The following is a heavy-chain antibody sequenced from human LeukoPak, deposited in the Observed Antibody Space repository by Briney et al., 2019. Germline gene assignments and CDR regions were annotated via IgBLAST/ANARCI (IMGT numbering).Heavy chain of an antibody. CDR3: ARDKSHSYYYYYYYMDV. Sequence: SETLSLTCTVSGGSISSYYWSWIRQPAGKGLEWIGRIYTSGSTNYNPSLKRRVTMSVDTSKNQFSLKLSSVTAADTAVYYCARDKSHSYYYYYYYMDVWGKGTTVTVSS. J-gene: IGHJ6*03. D-gene: IGHD2-21*01. V-gene: IGHV4-4*07. CDR1: GGSISSYY. CDR2: IYTSGST.